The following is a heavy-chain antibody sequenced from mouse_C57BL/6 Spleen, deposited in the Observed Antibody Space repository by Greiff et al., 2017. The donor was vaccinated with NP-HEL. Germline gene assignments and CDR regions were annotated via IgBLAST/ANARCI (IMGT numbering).Heavy chain of an antibody. CDR1: GYTFTSYW. CDR2: IYPGSGST. CDR3: ARCGFITTVVAWYFDY. J-gene: IGHJ2*01. Sequence: VQLQQPGAELVKPGASVKMSCKASGYTFTSYWITWVKQRPGQGLEWIGDIYPGSGSTNYNEKFKSKATLTVDTSSSTAYMQLSSLTSEDSAVYYCARCGFITTVVAWYFDYWGQGTTLTVSS. V-gene: IGHV1-55*01. D-gene: IGHD1-1*01.